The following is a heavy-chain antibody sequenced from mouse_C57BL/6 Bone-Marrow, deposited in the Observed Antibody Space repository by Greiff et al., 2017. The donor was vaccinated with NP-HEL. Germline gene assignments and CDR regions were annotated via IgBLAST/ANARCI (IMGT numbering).Heavy chain of an antibody. Sequence: LQESGGGLVKPGGSLKLSCAASGFTFSSYAMSWVRQTPEKRLEWVATISDGGSYTYYPDNVKGRFTISRDNAKNNLYLQMSHLKSEDTAMYYCARDLITGRFAYWGQGTLVTVSA. CDR3: ARDLITGRFAY. V-gene: IGHV5-4*01. D-gene: IGHD1-2*01. CDR1: GFTFSSYA. CDR2: ISDGGSYT. J-gene: IGHJ3*01.